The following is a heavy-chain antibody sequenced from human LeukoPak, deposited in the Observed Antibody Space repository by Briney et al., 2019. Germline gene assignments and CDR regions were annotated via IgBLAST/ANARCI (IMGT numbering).Heavy chain of an antibody. J-gene: IGHJ4*02. D-gene: IGHD2-15*01. CDR2: IYHNGGT. CDR1: GXSLSSGSYS. Sequence: TSETLSLTCTVSGXSLSSGSYSWSWIRQPPGKGLEWIGYIYHNGGTNYSPSLKSRVTISADTSKNQFSLKLSSVTAADTAVYYCARVVFCSGGSCYYYFDYWGQGTLVTVSS. V-gene: IGHV4-61*01. CDR3: ARVVFCSGGSCYYYFDY.